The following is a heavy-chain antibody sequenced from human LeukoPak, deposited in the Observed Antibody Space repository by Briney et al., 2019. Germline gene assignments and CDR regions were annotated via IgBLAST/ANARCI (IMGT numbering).Heavy chain of an antibody. Sequence: ASVKVSCKASGYTFTGYYMHWVRQAPGQGLEWMGGIIPIFGTANYAQKFQGRVTITADESTSTAYMEPSSLRSEDTAVYYCARDGYSSSSFTPFDYWGQGTLVTVSS. V-gene: IGHV1-69*13. CDR1: GYTFTGYY. CDR3: ARDGYSSSSFTPFDY. D-gene: IGHD6-6*01. CDR2: IIPIFGTA. J-gene: IGHJ4*02.